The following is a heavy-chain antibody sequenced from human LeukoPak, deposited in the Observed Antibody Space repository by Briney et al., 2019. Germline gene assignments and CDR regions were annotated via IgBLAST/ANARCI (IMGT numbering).Heavy chain of an antibody. CDR2: INPSGGST. Sequence: RASVKVSCKASGYTFTSYYMHWVRHAPGQGLEWMGIINPSGGSTSYPQKFQGRVTMTRDTSTSTVYMELSSLRSEDTAVYYCAREKYDSSGYYYGLDYWGQGTLVTVSS. J-gene: IGHJ4*02. CDR1: GYTFTSYY. CDR3: AREKYDSSGYYYGLDY. V-gene: IGHV1-46*01. D-gene: IGHD3-22*01.